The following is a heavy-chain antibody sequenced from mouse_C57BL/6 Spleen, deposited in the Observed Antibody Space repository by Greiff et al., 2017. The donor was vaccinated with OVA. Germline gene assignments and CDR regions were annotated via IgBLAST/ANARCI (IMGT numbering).Heavy chain of an antibody. CDR3: TRGRLRPDYYFDY. CDR1: GYTFTDYE. CDR2: IDPETGGT. D-gene: IGHD2-4*01. J-gene: IGHJ2*01. Sequence: LVESGAELVRPGASVTLSCRASGYTFTDYEMHWVKQTPVPGLEWIGAIDPETGGTAYNQKFKGKAILTADKSSSTAYMELRSLTSEDSAVYYCTRGRLRPDYYFDYWGQGTTLTVSS. V-gene: IGHV1-15*01.